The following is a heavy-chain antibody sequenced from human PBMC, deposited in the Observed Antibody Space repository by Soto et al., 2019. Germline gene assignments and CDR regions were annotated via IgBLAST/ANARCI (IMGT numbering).Heavy chain of an antibody. CDR2: IRQDGSEK. V-gene: IGHV3-7*04. CDR1: GFTFSSIW. CDR3: AREIVVARGASYFDY. Sequence: EVQLVESGGNLVQPGGSLRLSCVGSGFTFSSIWMTWVRQAPGKGLEWVGNIRQDGSEKNYVDSLKGRFTISRDNAKNSLYLQMNSLRAEDSAVYYCAREIVVARGASYFDYWGPGTLVTFSS. D-gene: IGHD2-2*01. J-gene: IGHJ4*02.